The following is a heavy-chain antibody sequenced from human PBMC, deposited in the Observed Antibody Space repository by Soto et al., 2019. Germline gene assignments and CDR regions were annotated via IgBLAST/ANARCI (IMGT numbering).Heavy chain of an antibody. CDR2: MNPNSGNT. Sequence: ASVKVSCTASGYTFTSYDINWGRQATGQGLEWMGWMNPNSGNTGYGQKFQGRVTMTRNTSISTAYMELSSLRSEDTAVYYSARIYYMDVWGKGTTVTVSS. CDR1: GYTFTSYD. V-gene: IGHV1-8*01. CDR3: ARIYYMDV. J-gene: IGHJ6*03.